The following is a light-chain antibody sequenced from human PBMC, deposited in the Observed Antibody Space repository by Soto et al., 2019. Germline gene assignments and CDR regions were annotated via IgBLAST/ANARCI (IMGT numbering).Light chain of an antibody. CDR2: GAS. J-gene: IGKJ1*01. CDR1: QSVSNN. CDR3: QQYGSSSP. Sequence: ILITLAAATLYEPPGGRAILYCRASQSVSNNLAWYQQKPGQTPRLLIYGASTRVTDIPARFSGSGSGTEFTLTISSLEPEDFAVYYCQQYGSSSPFGQRTMVDI. V-gene: IGKV3-15*01.